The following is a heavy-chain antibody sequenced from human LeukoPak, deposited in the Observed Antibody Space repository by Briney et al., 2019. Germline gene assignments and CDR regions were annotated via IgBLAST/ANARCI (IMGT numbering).Heavy chain of an antibody. D-gene: IGHD2-8*01. CDR3: ARRYTNGRIHFDY. V-gene: IGHV5-51*01. J-gene: IGHJ4*02. Sequence: ESLQISGKGSGYSVTSSWIAWVRQMPGKGLEWMGIIYPGDSDTRYSPSFQGQVTISADKSISTAYLQWSSLKASDTAMYYCARRYTNGRIHFDYWGQGTGVSVSS. CDR2: IYPGDSDT. CDR1: GYSVTSSW.